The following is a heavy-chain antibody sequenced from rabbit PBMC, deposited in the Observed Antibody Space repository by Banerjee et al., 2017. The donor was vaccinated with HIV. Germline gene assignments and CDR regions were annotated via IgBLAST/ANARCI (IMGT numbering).Heavy chain of an antibody. J-gene: IGHJ3*01. CDR3: AKGVPGYGWVTRLDL. Sequence: QEQLEESGGDLVKPEGSLTLTCTASGFSFSNKYVMCWVRQAPGKGLEWIACINTSSGSTVYATWAKGRFTISRTSSTTVTLQMTSLTGADTATYFSAKGVPGYGWVTRLDLWGQGTLVTVS. CDR1: GFSFSNKYV. CDR2: INTSSGST. D-gene: IGHD7-1*01. V-gene: IGHV1S45*01.